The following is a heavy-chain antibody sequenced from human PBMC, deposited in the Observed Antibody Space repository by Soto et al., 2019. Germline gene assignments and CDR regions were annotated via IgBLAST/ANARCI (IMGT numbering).Heavy chain of an antibody. CDR1: GYTFTSYY. V-gene: IGHV1-46*03. CDR2: INPSGGST. J-gene: IGHJ4*02. D-gene: IGHD5-12*01. Sequence: QVQLVQSGAEVKKPGASVKVSCKASGYTFTSYYMHWVRQAPGQGLEWMGIINPSGGSTSYAQKFQGRVTMTRDTSTSTVYMELSSLRSEDTAVYYCARDRGGFYSGYDWSYFDYWGQGTLVTVSS. CDR3: ARDRGGFYSGYDWSYFDY.